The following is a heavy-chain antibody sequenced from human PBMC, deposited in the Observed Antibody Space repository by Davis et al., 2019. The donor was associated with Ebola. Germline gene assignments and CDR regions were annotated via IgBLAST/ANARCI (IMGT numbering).Heavy chain of an antibody. D-gene: IGHD6-19*01. CDR2: INRDGTTT. V-gene: IGHV3-74*01. CDR1: GFSFSNNW. CDR3: ATTQWLREFDN. J-gene: IGHJ4*02. Sequence: HTGGSLRLSCTVSGFSFSNNWMTWVRQVPGKGLVWVSSINRDGTTTTYADSVKGRFTVSRDKSNNTLYLEMSSLRVDDTAVYYCATTQWLREFDNWGQGTLVTVSS.